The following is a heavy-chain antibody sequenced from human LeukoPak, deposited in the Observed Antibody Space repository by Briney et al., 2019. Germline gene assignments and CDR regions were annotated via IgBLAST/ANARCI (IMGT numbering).Heavy chain of an antibody. J-gene: IGHJ4*02. Sequence: SETLSLTCSVSGGSISTYYGSWIRQSAGKGLEWIGRIHTSGSTNYNPSLKSRVTMSVDTSKNQFPLKVTSVSAADTGVYYCARAPEFSSGWLLDCWGQGSLVTVSS. CDR3: ARAPEFSSGWLLDC. CDR1: GGSISTYY. D-gene: IGHD6-19*01. CDR2: IHTSGST. V-gene: IGHV4-4*07.